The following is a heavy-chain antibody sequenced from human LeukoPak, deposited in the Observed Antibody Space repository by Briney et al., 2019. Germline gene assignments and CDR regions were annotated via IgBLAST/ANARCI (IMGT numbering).Heavy chain of an antibody. CDR2: ISAYNGNT. D-gene: IGHD6-19*01. CDR3: ARDQGTVLGKDY. CDR1: GYAFTSYG. Sequence: ASVKVSCKAFGYAFTSYGVSWVRQAPGQGLEWMGWISAYNGNTNYAQKLQGRITMTTDTSTTIAYMELRSLRSDNTAVYYCARDQGTVLGKDYWGQGTLVTVSS. V-gene: IGHV1-18*01. J-gene: IGHJ4*02.